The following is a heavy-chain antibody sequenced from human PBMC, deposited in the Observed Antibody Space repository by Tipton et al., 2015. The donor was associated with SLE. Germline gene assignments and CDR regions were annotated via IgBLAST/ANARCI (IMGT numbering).Heavy chain of an antibody. J-gene: IGHJ6*03. CDR2: INHSGST. V-gene: IGHV4-34*01. CDR1: GGSFSGYY. D-gene: IGHD5-18*01. Sequence: TLSLTCTVYGGSFSGYYWSWIRQPPGKGLEWIGEINHSGSTNYNPSLKSRVTISVDTSKNQFSLKLSSVTAADTAVYYCARGGLGYSYYYYMDVWGKGTTVTVSS. CDR3: ARGGLGYSYYYYMDV.